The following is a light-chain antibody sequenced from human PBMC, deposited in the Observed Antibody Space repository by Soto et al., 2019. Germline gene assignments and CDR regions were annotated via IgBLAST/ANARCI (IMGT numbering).Light chain of an antibody. CDR2: GAS. J-gene: IGKJ2*01. CDR1: QSVSSSY. V-gene: IGKV3-20*01. Sequence: EIVLTQSPGTLSLSPGERVTLSCGAGQSVSSSYLAWYQQKPGQAPRHLIYGASTRATGIPDRFSGSGSGTDFSLTFSRLEPEDFAVYYCQRYDSSLYTFGQGTKLEIK. CDR3: QRYDSSLYT.